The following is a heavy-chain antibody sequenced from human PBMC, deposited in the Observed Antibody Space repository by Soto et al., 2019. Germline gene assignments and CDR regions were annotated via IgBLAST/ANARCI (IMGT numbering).Heavy chain of an antibody. J-gene: IGHJ4*02. Sequence: SETLSLTCAVSGGSISSSNWWSWVRQPPGKGLEWIGEIYHSGSTNYNPSLKSRVTISVDRSENQFSLKLSSVTAADTAVYYCARSSGIAAAGDYWGQGTLVTVSS. CDR3: ARSSGIAAAGDY. V-gene: IGHV4-4*02. CDR1: GGSISSSNW. D-gene: IGHD6-13*01. CDR2: IYHSGST.